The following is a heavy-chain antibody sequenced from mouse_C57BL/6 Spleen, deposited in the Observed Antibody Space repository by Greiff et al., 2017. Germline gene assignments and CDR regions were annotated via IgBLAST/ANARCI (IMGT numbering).Heavy chain of an antibody. CDR2: IYPGDGDT. Sequence: QVQLKESGPELVKPGASVKISCKASGYAFSSSWMNWVKQRPGKGLEWIGRIYPGDGDTNYNGKFKGKATLTADKSSSTAYMQLSSLTSEDSAVYFCARSDYGPFDYWGQGTTLTVSS. D-gene: IGHD1-1*02. CDR3: ARSDYGPFDY. V-gene: IGHV1-82*01. CDR1: GYAFSSSW. J-gene: IGHJ2*01.